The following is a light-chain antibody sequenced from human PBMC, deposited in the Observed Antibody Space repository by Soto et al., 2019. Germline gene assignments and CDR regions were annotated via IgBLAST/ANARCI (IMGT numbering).Light chain of an antibody. CDR3: QQYGSSQS. Sequence: EIVLTQSPGTLSLSPGERATLSCRASQSVSSSYLAWYQQKPGQAPRLLIYGASSRATGIPDRFSGSGSGTDFTLMISRLEPEDFAVYYCQQYGSSQSFGQGTKVEIK. CDR2: GAS. CDR1: QSVSSSY. J-gene: IGKJ1*01. V-gene: IGKV3-20*01.